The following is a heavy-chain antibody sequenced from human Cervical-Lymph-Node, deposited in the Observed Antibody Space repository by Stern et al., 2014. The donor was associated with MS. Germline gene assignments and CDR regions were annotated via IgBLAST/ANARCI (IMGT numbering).Heavy chain of an antibody. J-gene: IGHJ6*02. CDR1: GVTFGSYG. CDR3: ARAVGFGLYYGMDV. V-gene: IGHV3-33*01. CDR2: LWNDATGK. Sequence: QVQLLESGGGVVQPGRSLRLSCAASGVTFGSYGMHWVHQAPGTGMGRVAVLWNDATGKYYADSVQGRFSISRVNSKNTLYLQMSSLRAEDTAVYYCARAVGFGLYYGMDVWGQGTTVTVSS. D-gene: IGHD3-16*01.